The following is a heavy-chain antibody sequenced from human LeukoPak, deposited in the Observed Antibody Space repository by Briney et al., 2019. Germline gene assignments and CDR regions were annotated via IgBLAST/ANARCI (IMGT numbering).Heavy chain of an antibody. CDR3: ARGQLAGYYFDY. CDR2: IHHSGST. Sequence: PSETLSLTCAVYGGSFSGYYWTWIRQPLGKELEWIGEIHHSGSTNYNPSLKSRVSISGDASKNQVSLKLRSVTAADTAVYYCARGQLAGYYFDYWGQGTLVTVSS. D-gene: IGHD6-19*01. CDR1: GGSFSGYY. V-gene: IGHV4-34*01. J-gene: IGHJ4*02.